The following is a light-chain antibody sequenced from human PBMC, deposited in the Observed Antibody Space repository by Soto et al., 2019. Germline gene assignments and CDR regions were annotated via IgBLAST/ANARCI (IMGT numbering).Light chain of an antibody. CDR2: AAS. J-gene: IGKJ4*01. V-gene: IGKV1-6*01. CDR1: QGIRHD. CDR3: LQDYTYPRT. Sequence: AIAMTQSPSSVSVSVGDRVTITCRASQGIRHDLGWYQQKPGKAPELLIYAASILQSGVPSRFSGSGSGTDFTLTITSLQPEDFAIYYCLQDYTYPRTFGGGTKVDIK.